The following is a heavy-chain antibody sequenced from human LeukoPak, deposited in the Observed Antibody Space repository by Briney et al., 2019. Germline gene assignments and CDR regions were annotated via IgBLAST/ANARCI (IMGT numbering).Heavy chain of an antibody. CDR2: MNPNSGNT. D-gene: IGHD3-9*01. J-gene: IGHJ6*03. CDR3: ARDPGARYFDWLFPPKYYYYYMDV. V-gene: IGHV1-8*01. Sequence: EASVKVSCKASGYTFTSYDINWVRQATGQGLEWMGWMNPNSGNTGYAQKFQGRVTMTRNTSISTAYMELSSLRSDDTAVYYCARDPGARYFDWLFPPKYYYYYMDVWGKGTTVTISS. CDR1: GYTFTSYD.